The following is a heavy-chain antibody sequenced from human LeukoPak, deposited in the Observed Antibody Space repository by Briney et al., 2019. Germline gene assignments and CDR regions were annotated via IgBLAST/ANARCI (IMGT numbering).Heavy chain of an antibody. J-gene: IGHJ4*02. Sequence: GASVKVSCKASGYTFTNYGINWVRQAPGQGLEWMAWISAYNGNTKYAQKLQGRVTLTTETSTTTAFMELRSLRSDDTAVYYCARDLGKGSQGYWGQGTLVTVSS. CDR2: ISAYNGNT. D-gene: IGHD3-16*01. CDR1: GYTFTNYG. V-gene: IGHV1-18*01. CDR3: ARDLGKGSQGY.